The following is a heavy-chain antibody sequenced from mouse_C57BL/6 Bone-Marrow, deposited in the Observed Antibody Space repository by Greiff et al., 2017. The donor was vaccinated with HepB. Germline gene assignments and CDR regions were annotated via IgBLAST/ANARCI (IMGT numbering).Heavy chain of an antibody. CDR1: GFSLTSYG. CDR2: IWSGGST. D-gene: IGHD1-2*01. CDR3: ARMRYYGPLDY. J-gene: IGHJ2*01. Sequence: QVHVKQSGPGLVQPSQSLSITCTVSGFSLTSYGVHWVRQSPGKGLEWLGVIWSGGSTDYNAAFISRLSISKDNSKSQVFFKMNSLQADDTAIYYCARMRYYGPLDYWGQGTTLTVSS. V-gene: IGHV2-2*01.